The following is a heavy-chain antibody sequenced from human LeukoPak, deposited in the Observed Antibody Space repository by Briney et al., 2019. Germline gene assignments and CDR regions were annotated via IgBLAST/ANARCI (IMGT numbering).Heavy chain of an antibody. D-gene: IGHD6-19*01. CDR3: ARTGQLSGWYRGSFDY. CDR2: IYYSGST. Sequence: SETLSLTCTVSGGSISSSGYYWGWIRQPPGKGLEWIGSIYYSGSTYYNPSLKSRVTISVDTSKNQFSLKLSSVTAADTAVYYCARTGQLSGWYRGSFDYWGQGTLVTVSS. CDR1: GGSISSSGYY. J-gene: IGHJ4*02. V-gene: IGHV4-39*07.